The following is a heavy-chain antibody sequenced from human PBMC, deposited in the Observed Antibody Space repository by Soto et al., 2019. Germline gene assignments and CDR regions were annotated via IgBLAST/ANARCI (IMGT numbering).Heavy chain of an antibody. CDR3: ARRSKNCTNGVCSSLDYYGMDV. CDR1: GYTFTGYY. CDR2: INPNSGGT. D-gene: IGHD2-8*01. Sequence: ASVQVSCKASGYTFTGYYMHWVRQAPGQGLEWMGWINPNSGGTNYAQKFQGWVTMTRDTSISTAYMELSRLRSDDTAVYYCARRSKNCTNGVCSSLDYYGMDVWGQGTMVTVSS. J-gene: IGHJ6*02. V-gene: IGHV1-2*04.